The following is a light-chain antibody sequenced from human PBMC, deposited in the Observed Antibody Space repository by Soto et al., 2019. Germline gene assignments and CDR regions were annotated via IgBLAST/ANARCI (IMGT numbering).Light chain of an antibody. CDR1: NSKNRNH. CDR3: KESLRSLLT. J-gene: IGKJ4*02. CDR2: WAS. V-gene: IGKV4-1*01. Sequence: NSKNRNHLSWYQQKPGQPPKLLIYWASTRESGVPDRFSGSESRSDFTLSVCGLQAEDVARDYRKESLRSLLTFGEGTKVDI.